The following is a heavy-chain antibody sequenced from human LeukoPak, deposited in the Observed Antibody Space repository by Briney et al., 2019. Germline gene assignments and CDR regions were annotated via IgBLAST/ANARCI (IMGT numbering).Heavy chain of an antibody. D-gene: IGHD6-6*01. CDR1: GFTFSSYW. J-gene: IGHJ4*02. CDR3: ARESSLYSSPYYFDY. Sequence: GGSLRLSCAASGFTFSSYWMSWVRQAPGKGLEWVANIKQDGSEKYYVDSVKGRFTISRDNAKNSLYLQMNSLRAEDTAVYYCARESSLYSSPYYFDYWGQGTLVTVSS. CDR2: IKQDGSEK. V-gene: IGHV3-7*01.